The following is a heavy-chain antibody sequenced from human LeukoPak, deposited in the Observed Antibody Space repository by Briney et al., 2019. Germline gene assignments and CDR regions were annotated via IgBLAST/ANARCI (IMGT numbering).Heavy chain of an antibody. CDR1: GGSISSGGYS. V-gene: IGHV4-30-2*01. J-gene: IGHJ4*02. Sequence: SETPSLTCAVSGGSISSGGYSWSWIRQPPGKGLEWIGYIYHSGSTYYNPSLKSRVTISVDRSKNQFSLKLSSVTTADTAVYYCATDLARVPAARSFDYWGQGTLVTVSS. CDR2: IYHSGST. D-gene: IGHD2-2*01. CDR3: ATDLARVPAARSFDY.